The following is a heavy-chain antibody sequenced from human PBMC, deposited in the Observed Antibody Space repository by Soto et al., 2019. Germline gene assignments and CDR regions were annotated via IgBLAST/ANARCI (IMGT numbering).Heavy chain of an antibody. CDR3: AGGGVRGVITRTRDYYGMDV. D-gene: IGHD3-10*01. V-gene: IGHV5-51*01. Sequence: GESLKISCKGSGYSFTSYWIGWVRQMPGKGLEWLGIFYLGDSYTRYSPSFQGQVTISADKSISTAYLQWSSLKASDTAMYYCAGGGVRGVITRTRDYYGMDVWGQGTTVTVSS. CDR2: FYLGDSYT. J-gene: IGHJ6*02. CDR1: GYSFTSYW.